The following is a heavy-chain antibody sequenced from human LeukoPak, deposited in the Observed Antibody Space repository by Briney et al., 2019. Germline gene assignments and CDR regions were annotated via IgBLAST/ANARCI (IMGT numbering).Heavy chain of an antibody. J-gene: IGHJ3*02. V-gene: IGHV3-21*01. Sequence: SGGSLRLSCAASGFTFSSYSMNWVRQAPGKGLEWVSSISSSSSYIYYADSVKGRFTISRDNAKNSLYLQMNSLRAEDTAVYYCARGCPPRSSTSWARMCDDAFDIWGQGTMVTVSS. CDR2: ISSSSSYI. D-gene: IGHD2-2*01. CDR1: GFTFSSYS. CDR3: ARGCPPRSSTSWARMCDDAFDI.